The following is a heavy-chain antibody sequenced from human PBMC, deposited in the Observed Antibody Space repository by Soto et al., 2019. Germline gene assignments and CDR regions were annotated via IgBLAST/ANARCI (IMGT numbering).Heavy chain of an antibody. CDR2: IKPDGSEQ. V-gene: IGHV3-7*01. CDR1: GFTFSDNR. D-gene: IGHD6-13*01. CDR3: ATVPWTAAAS. J-gene: IGHJ5*02. Sequence: GGSLRLSCAASGFTFSDNRMNWVRQAPGKGLEWVATIKPDGSEQDYVEFVKGRFTISRDNAKNSLYLQMNSLRAEDTAVYYCATVPWTAAASWGQGTLVTVSS.